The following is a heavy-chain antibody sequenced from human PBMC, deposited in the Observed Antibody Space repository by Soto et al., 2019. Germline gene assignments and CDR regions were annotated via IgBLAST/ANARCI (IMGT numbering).Heavy chain of an antibody. J-gene: IGHJ4*02. CDR2: LSGSGGST. CDR1: GFTFSSYA. V-gene: IGHV3-23*01. Sequence: EVQLLESGGGLVQPGGSLRLSCAASGFTFSSYAMSWVRQAPGKGLEWVSALSGSGGSTYYADSVKGRFTLSRDNSRHTLYPQMNSQRAEDMAVYYCAYSGTPFDSRCEGTLVTVSS. D-gene: IGHD6-13*01. CDR3: AYSGTPFDS.